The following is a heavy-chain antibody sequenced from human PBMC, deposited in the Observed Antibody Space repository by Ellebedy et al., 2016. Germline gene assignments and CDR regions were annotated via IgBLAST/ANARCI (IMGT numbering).Heavy chain of an antibody. D-gene: IGHD3-22*01. Sequence: GESLKISXAASGFTFSSYGMHWVRQAPGKGLEWVAVIWYDGSNKYYADSVKGRFTISRDNSKNTLYLQMNSLRAEDTAVYYCAREGGYYFDYWGQGTLVTVSS. CDR1: GFTFSSYG. CDR2: IWYDGSNK. J-gene: IGHJ4*02. CDR3: AREGGYYFDY. V-gene: IGHV3-33*01.